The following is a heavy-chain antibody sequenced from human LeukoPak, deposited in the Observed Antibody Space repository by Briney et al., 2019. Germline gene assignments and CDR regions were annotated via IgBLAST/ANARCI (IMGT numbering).Heavy chain of an antibody. D-gene: IGHD1-14*01. J-gene: IGHJ5*02. V-gene: IGHV5-51*01. CDR3: ACRKYYSTWSDP. CDR2: IYPGDSDT. CDR1: GSSFTSDW. Sequence: GESLKISCKGFGSSFTSDWIGWVRQMPGQGLEWIGIIYPGDSDTQYSPSFQGQVTISADKSISTVYLQWNSLKASDTAIYYCACRKYYSTWSDPWGQGTLVTVSS.